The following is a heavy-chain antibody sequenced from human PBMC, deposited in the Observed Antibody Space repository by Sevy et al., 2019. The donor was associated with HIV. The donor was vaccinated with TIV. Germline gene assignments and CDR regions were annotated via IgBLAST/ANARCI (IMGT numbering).Heavy chain of an antibody. D-gene: IGHD2-2*01. J-gene: IGHJ6*02. CDR2: ISSSSSYI. V-gene: IGHV3-21*01. CDR1: GFTFSSYS. CDR3: ARDGGLVPAAQYYYGMDV. Sequence: GGSLRFSCAASGFTFSSYSMNWVRQAPGKGLEWVSSISSSSSYIYYADSVKGRFTISRDNAKNSLYLQMNSLRAEDTAVYYCARDGGLVPAAQYYYGMDVWGQGTTVTVSS.